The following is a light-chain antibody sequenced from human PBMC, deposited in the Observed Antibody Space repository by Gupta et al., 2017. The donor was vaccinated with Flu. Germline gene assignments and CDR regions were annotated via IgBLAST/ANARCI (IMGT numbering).Light chain of an antibody. V-gene: IGKV1-27*01. Sequence: DFQMTQSPSSLSASLGDRVSISCRASHVISIYLAWYHQRPGKPPKLLIYAASTLQPGVPSRFSGSGSGTDFTLTISSLQPEDVGTYFCQRYNVSPTFGGGTKVDIK. CDR3: QRYNVSPT. CDR2: AAS. CDR1: HVISIY. J-gene: IGKJ4*01.